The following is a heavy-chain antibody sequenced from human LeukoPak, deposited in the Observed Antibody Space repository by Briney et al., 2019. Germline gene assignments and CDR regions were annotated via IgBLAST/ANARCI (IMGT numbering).Heavy chain of an antibody. CDR2: IYTSGGT. V-gene: IGHV4-4*07. J-gene: IGHJ4*02. CDR3: ARGIRVTASLLSVGFYFDD. CDR1: GGSISSGY. Sequence: SETLSLTCTVSGGSISSGYWMWLRQPAGKGLEWIGRIYTSGGTRYNPSLRGRVTMSAVTSKNQFSLKLSSVTAADTAVYYCARGIRVTASLLSVGFYFDDWGQGTPVTVSS. D-gene: IGHD2-21*02.